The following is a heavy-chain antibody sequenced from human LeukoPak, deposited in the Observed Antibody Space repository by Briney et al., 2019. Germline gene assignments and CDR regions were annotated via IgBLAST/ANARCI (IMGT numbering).Heavy chain of an antibody. CDR1: GFTFSRYA. J-gene: IGHJ4*02. Sequence: GGSLRLSCAVSGFTFSRYAMSWVRQAPGKGLEWVSALGVSVSGYGGSTYYADSVKGRFTISRDNSKNTLYLQMNSLRAEDTAVYYCTKDQTFRGSGRYTYFDYWGQGALVTVSS. V-gene: IGHV3-23*01. D-gene: IGHD2-15*01. CDR2: LGVSVSGYGGST. CDR3: TKDQTFRGSGRYTYFDY.